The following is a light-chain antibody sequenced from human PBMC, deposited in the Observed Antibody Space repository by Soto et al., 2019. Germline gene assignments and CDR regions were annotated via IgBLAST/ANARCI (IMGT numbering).Light chain of an antibody. CDR1: QIVSSSY. J-gene: IGKJ5*01. CDR2: GAS. Sequence: EIVLTQSPGTLSLSPGERATLSCRASQIVSSSYLAWYQQKPGQAPRLLIYGASSRATGIPDRFSGSGSGTDFTLTISRLEPGDFAVYYCQQFDTSPPSTFGQGTRLEIK. CDR3: QQFDTSPPST. V-gene: IGKV3-20*01.